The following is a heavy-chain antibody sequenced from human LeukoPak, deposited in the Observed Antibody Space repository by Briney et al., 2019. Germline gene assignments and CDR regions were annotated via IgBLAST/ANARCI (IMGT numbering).Heavy chain of an antibody. CDR2: ISWNSGSI. CDR1: GFTFDDYA. CDR3: AKDRNTAMEYYFDY. V-gene: IGHV3-9*01. Sequence: GGSLRLSCAASGFTFDDYAMHWVRQAPGKGLEWVSGISWNSGSIGYADSVKGRFTISRDNAKNSLYPQMNSLRTEDTALYYCAKDRNTAMEYYFDYWGQGTLVTVSS. J-gene: IGHJ4*02. D-gene: IGHD5-18*01.